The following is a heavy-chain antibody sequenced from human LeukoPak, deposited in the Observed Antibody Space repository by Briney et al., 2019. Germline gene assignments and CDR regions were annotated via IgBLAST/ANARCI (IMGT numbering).Heavy chain of an antibody. J-gene: IGHJ4*02. Sequence: SETLSLTCSVSGGSVTSYYWSWVRQPAGKGLEWIGRIHTSGSTYYNPSLKSRVTISVDRSKNQFSLKLSSVTTADTAVYYCATRLNCSSTSCYPFDYWGQGTLITVSS. CDR3: ATRLNCSSTSCYPFDY. D-gene: IGHD2-2*01. V-gene: IGHV4-4*07. CDR2: IHTSGST. CDR1: GGSVTSYY.